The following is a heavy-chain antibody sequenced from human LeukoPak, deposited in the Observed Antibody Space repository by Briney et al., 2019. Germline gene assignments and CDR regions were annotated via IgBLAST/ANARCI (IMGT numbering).Heavy chain of an antibody. CDR1: GFTFSSYS. CDR2: ISGSSSYI. Sequence: NPGGSLRLSCAVSGFTFSSYSMNWVRQAPGKGLEWVSSISGSSSYIYYADSVKGRFTISRHNAKNSLYLQMNSLRAEDTAVYYCARVPAGVIGMKDAFDMWGQGTMVTVSS. J-gene: IGHJ3*02. D-gene: IGHD3-16*02. V-gene: IGHV3-21*01. CDR3: ARVPAGVIGMKDAFDM.